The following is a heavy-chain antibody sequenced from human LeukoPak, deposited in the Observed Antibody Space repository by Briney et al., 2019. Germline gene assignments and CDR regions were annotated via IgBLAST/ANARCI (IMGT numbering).Heavy chain of an antibody. J-gene: IGHJ4*02. Sequence: PSETLSLTCTVSGGSISSYYWSWIRQPPGKGLEWIGYIYYSGSTNYNPSLKSRVTISVDTYKNQFSLKLSSVTAADTAVYYCASGQYYYDSSGYSDAFDYWGQGTLVTVSS. D-gene: IGHD3-22*01. CDR1: GGSISSYY. CDR3: ASGQYYYDSSGYSDAFDY. CDR2: IYYSGST. V-gene: IGHV4-59*08.